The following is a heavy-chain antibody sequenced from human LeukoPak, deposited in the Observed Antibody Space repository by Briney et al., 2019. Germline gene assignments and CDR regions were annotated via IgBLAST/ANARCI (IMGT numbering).Heavy chain of an antibody. Sequence: TGGSLRLSCAASGFTFSSYAMSWVRQAPGKGLEWVSAISGSGGSTYYADSVKGRFTISRDNSKNTLYLQMNSLRADDTAVYYCAKDRTADYIVVVPALDYWGQGTLVTVSS. V-gene: IGHV3-23*01. CDR3: AKDRTADYIVVVPALDY. CDR1: GFTFSSYA. J-gene: IGHJ4*02. D-gene: IGHD2-2*01. CDR2: ISGSGGST.